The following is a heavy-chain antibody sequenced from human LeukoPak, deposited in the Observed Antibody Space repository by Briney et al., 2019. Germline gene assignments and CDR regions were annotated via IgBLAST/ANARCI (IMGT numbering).Heavy chain of an antibody. CDR1: GYTFTGYY. V-gene: IGHV1-2*02. J-gene: IGHJ3*02. CDR2: INPNSGGT. D-gene: IGHD5-24*01. Sequence: ASVKVSCKASGYTFTGYYMHWVRQAPGQGLEWMGWINPNSGGTNYAQKFRGRVTMTRDTSISTAYMELSRLRSDDTAVYYCARLNPRRDGYNARFDAFDIWGQGTMVTVSS. CDR3: ARLNPRRDGYNARFDAFDI.